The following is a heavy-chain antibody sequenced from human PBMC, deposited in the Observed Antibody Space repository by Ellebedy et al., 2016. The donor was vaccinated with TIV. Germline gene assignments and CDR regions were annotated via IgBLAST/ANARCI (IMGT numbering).Heavy chain of an antibody. CDR3: ARGAPFPYYFDS. V-gene: IGHV4-59*01. Sequence: MPSETLSLTCAVSGGFISNYYWTWIRQSPETGLEWIGYIYHSGSNGSNPSLKSRVTISVDTPKNQFSLKLNSVTAADTAVYYCARGAPFPYYFDSWGQGLLVTASS. J-gene: IGHJ4*02. CDR1: GGFISNYY. CDR2: IYHSGSN.